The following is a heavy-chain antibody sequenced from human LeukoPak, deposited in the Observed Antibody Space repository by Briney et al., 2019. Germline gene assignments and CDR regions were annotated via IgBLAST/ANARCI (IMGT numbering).Heavy chain of an antibody. CDR2: INQVGSSK. V-gene: IGHV3-7*01. Sequence: PGGSLRLSCAASGFTFTTYWMGWVRQAPGKGPEWVANINQVGSSKYFVDSVKGRFTISRDSSKNTLYLQMTSLRAEDTAVYYCARGSESYDSSGSTFGYWGQGTLVTVSS. J-gene: IGHJ4*02. CDR3: ARGSESYDSSGSTFGY. D-gene: IGHD3-22*01. CDR1: GFTFTTYW.